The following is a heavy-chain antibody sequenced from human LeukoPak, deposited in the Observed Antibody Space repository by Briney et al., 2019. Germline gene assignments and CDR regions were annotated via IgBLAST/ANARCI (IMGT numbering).Heavy chain of an antibody. CDR2: MNPNSGNT. V-gene: IGHV1-8*01. D-gene: IGHD6-13*01. CDR1: GYTFTSYD. Sequence: ASVKVSCKASGYTFTSYDISWVRQATGQGLEWMGWMNPNSGNTGYAQKFQGRVTMTRNTSISTAYMELSSLRSEDTAVYYCARASFVAAAGLRRLGYWGQGTLVTVSS. J-gene: IGHJ4*02. CDR3: ARASFVAAAGLRRLGY.